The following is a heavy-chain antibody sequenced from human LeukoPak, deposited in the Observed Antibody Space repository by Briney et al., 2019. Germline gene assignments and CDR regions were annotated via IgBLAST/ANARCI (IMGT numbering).Heavy chain of an antibody. D-gene: IGHD3-10*01. Sequence: SETLSLTCTVSGGSISSYYWSWIRQPAGKGLDWIGRIYTSGSTNYNPSLKSRVTMSVDTSKSQFSLKLSSVTAADTAVYYCARAAMVRGVIIIDWGQGTLVTVSS. CDR2: IYTSGST. J-gene: IGHJ4*02. CDR3: ARAAMVRGVIIID. CDR1: GGSISSYY. V-gene: IGHV4-4*07.